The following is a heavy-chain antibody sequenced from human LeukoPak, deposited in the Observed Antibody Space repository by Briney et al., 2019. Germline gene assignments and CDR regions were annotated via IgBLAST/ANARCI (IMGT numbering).Heavy chain of an antibody. CDR2: IYYSGST. D-gene: IGHD1-26*01. CDR3: AREDGSGSYSNFDY. Sequence: KHSQTLSLNCTVPGGSISSYYCSWIRQPPAKRLEWIGYIYYSGSTNYNPSLKSRVTISVDTSKNQFSLKLSSVTAADTAVYYCAREDGSGSYSNFDYWGQGTLVTVSS. CDR1: GGSISSYY. V-gene: IGHV4-59*01. J-gene: IGHJ4*02.